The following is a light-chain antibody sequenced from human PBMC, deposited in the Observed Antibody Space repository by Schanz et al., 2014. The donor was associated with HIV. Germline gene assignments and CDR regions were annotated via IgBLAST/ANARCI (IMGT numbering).Light chain of an antibody. V-gene: IGLV2-14*03. CDR3: SSYTSSSTLV. CDR2: DVS. J-gene: IGLJ1*01. CDR1: SSDVGGYHY. Sequence: QSVLTQPASVSGSPGQSITISCTGTSSDVGGYHYVSWYQQHPGKAPKLIIYDVSNRPSGVSNRFSGSKSGNTASLTISGLQAEDEADYYCSSYTSSSTLVFGTGTKLTVL.